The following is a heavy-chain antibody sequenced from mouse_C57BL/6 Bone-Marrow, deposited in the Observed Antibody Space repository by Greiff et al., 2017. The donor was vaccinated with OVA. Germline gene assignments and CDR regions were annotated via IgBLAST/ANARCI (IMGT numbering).Heavy chain of an antibody. J-gene: IGHJ1*03. D-gene: IGHD1-1*01. Sequence: DVKLQESGPVLARPGASVKMSCKTSGYTFTSYWMHWVKQRPGQGLEWIGAIYPGNSDTSYNQKFKGKAKLTAVTSASTAYMEISSLTNEDSAVYYCTRYRVYGRGYFDVWGTGTTVTVSS. CDR1: GYTFTSYW. CDR3: TRYRVYGRGYFDV. V-gene: IGHV1-5*01. CDR2: IYPGNSDT.